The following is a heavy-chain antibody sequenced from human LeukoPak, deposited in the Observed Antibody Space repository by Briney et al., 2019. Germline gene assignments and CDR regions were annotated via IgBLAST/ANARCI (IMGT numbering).Heavy chain of an antibody. D-gene: IGHD1-26*01. Sequence: SETLSLTCTVSGGSISSGSHYWSWIRQPAGKGLEWIGRIYTSGNTNYNPSLKSRVTISLDTSKNQFSLNLSSVTAADTAVYYCAGEVGGSWFDPWGMGTLVTVSS. J-gene: IGHJ5*02. CDR1: GGSISSGSHY. V-gene: IGHV4-61*02. CDR3: AGEVGGSWFDP. CDR2: IYTSGNT.